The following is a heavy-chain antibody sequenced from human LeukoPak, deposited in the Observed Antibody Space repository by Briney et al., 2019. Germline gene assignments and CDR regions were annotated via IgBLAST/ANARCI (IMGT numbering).Heavy chain of an antibody. J-gene: IGHJ4*02. V-gene: IGHV4-59*01. D-gene: IGHD6-6*01. CDR2: IYYSGST. CDR3: ARGGWAARPFDY. CDR1: GGSISSYY. Sequence: SETLSLTYTVSGGSISSYYWSWIRQPPGKGLEWIGYIYYSGSTNYNPSLKSRVTISVDTSKNQFSLKLSSVTAADTAVYYCARGGWAARPFDYWGQGTLVTVSS.